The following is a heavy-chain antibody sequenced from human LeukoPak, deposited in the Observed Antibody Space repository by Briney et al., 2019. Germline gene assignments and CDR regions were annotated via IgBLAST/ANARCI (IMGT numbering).Heavy chain of an antibody. V-gene: IGHV4-4*07. CDR3: ARVSVITQYNGSPDYFAS. D-gene: IGHD1-26*01. J-gene: IGHJ4*02. Sequence: SETLSLTCTVSGGSISSYYWSWIRQPAGKGLEWIGRIYTSGSTNYNPSLKSRVTMSVDTSKNQFSLKLSSATAADTAVYYCARVSVITQYNGSPDYFASWGQGTLLTVSS. CDR2: IYTSGST. CDR1: GGSISSYY.